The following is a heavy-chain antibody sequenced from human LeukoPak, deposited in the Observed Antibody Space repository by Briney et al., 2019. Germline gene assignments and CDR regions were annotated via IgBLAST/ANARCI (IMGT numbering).Heavy chain of an antibody. J-gene: IGHJ6*04. V-gene: IGHV4-34*01. CDR2: INHSGST. D-gene: IGHD2-15*01. CDR3: ARWLYTPDV. Sequence: PSETLSLTCAVYGGSFSGYYWSWIRQPPGKGLEWIGEINHSGSTNYNPSLKSRVTISVDTSKNQFSLKLSSVTAADTAVDYCARWLYTPDVWGKRTTVTVSS. CDR1: GGSFSGYY.